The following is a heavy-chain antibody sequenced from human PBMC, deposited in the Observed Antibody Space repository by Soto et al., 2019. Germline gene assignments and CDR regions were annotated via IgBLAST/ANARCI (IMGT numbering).Heavy chain of an antibody. J-gene: IGHJ5*02. V-gene: IGHV1-3*01. D-gene: IGHD6-13*01. CDR2: INAGNGNT. CDR1: GYTFTSYA. Sequence: ASVKVSFKASGYTFTSYAMHWVRQAPGQRLEWMGWINAGNGNTKYSQKFQGRVTITRDTSASTAYMELSSLRSEYTAAYYCARLVHYNWFDPWGQLTLVTGSS. CDR3: ARLVHYNWFDP.